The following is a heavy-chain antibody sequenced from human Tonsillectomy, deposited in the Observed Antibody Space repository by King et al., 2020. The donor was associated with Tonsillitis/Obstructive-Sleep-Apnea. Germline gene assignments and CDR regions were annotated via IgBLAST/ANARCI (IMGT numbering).Heavy chain of an antibody. V-gene: IGHV3-7*04. Sequence: QLVQSGGALVQPGGSLKLSCAGSGFNFNKFWMNWVRQAPGKGLEWVANIDQDGVDESYVDSVKGRFTISRDNAKNSLYLQMNSLTDEDTGVYYCARDQETGPRHYYYYSMDVWGKGTTVTVSS. CDR1: GFNFNKFW. D-gene: IGHD1-1*01. CDR2: IDQDGVDE. CDR3: ARDQETGPRHYYYYSMDV. J-gene: IGHJ6*03.